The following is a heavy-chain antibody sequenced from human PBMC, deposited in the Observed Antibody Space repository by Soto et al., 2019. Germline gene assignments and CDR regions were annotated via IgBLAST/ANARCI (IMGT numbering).Heavy chain of an antibody. D-gene: IGHD6-19*01. CDR1: GFTFISSA. V-gene: IGHV1-58*01. CDR3: EAGSIAVAGPINWFAQ. Sequence: QMQLVQSGPEVKKPGTSVKVSCKASGFTFISSAVQWVRQARGQRLEWIGWIVVGSGNTNYAQKFQERVTTTRDKYTRTDYMELSSLRAEEKAVYYCEAGSIAVAGPINWFAQWGQGTLVTVYS. J-gene: IGHJ5*02. CDR2: IVVGSGNT.